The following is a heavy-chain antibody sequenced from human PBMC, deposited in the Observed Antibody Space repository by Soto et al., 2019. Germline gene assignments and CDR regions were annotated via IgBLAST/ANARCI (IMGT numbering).Heavy chain of an antibody. V-gene: IGHV4-39*01. CDR3: ARLLQSWFDP. CDR2: IYYSGST. J-gene: IGHJ5*02. D-gene: IGHD4-4*01. CDR1: GGSISSSGYY. Sequence: SETLSLTCTVSGGSISSSGYYWGWIRQPPGKGLEWIGSIYYSGSTYYNPSLKSRVTISVDTSKNQFSLKLSSVTAADTAVYYCARLLQSWFDPWGQGTLVTVSS.